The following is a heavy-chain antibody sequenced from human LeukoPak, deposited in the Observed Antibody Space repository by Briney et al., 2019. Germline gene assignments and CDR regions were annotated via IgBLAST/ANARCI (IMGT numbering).Heavy chain of an antibody. D-gene: IGHD4-17*01. J-gene: IGHJ4*02. CDR3: ANDDYGDPVRY. CDR2: IKLDGSEK. V-gene: IGHV3-7*01. Sequence: GGSLRLSCAASGFTFSNYWMSWVRQAPGKGLEWVANIKLDGSEKDYVDSVKGRFTISRDNAKNSLYLQMNSLRAEDTAVYYCANDDYGDPVRYWGQGTLVTVSS. CDR1: GFTFSNYW.